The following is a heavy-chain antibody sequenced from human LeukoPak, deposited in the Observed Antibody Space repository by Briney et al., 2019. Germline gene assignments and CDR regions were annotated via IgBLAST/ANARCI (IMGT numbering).Heavy chain of an antibody. Sequence: ASVKVSCKASGYTFTSFGISWVRQAPGQGLEWMGWISAYNGNTIYARMLQGRVTMTTDTSTSTAYMELRSLRSDDTAVYYCARDLSSSYYYVFDYWGQGTLVTVSS. V-gene: IGHV1-18*01. D-gene: IGHD3-22*01. CDR2: ISAYNGNT. J-gene: IGHJ4*02. CDR3: ARDLSSSYYYVFDY. CDR1: GYTFTSFG.